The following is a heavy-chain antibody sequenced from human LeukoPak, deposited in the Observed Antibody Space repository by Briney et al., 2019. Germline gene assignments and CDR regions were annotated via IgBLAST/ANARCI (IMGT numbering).Heavy chain of an antibody. CDR2: ISAYNGNT. CDR1: GYTFTSYG. CDR3: ATGEITFGGVIATDY. V-gene: IGHV1-18*01. D-gene: IGHD3-16*02. J-gene: IGHJ4*02. Sequence: ASVKVSCKASGYTFTSYGISRVRQAPGQGLEWMGWISAYNGNTNYAQKLQGRVTMTTDTSTSTAYMELRSLRSDDTAVYYCATGEITFGGVIATDYWGQGTLVTVSS.